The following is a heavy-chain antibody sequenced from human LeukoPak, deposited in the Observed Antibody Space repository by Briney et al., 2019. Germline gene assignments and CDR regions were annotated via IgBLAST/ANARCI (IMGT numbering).Heavy chain of an antibody. CDR3: ARLRLGFLWNPNDY. J-gene: IGHJ4*02. CDR1: GFTFSSYW. D-gene: IGHD1-1*01. V-gene: IGHV5-51*01. Sequence: PGGSLRLSCAASGFTFSSYWMSWVRQAPGKGLEWMGIIYPGDSDTRYSPSFQGQVTISADKSISTAYLQWSSLKASDTAMYYCARLRLGFLWNPNDYWGQGTLVTVSS. CDR2: IYPGDSDT.